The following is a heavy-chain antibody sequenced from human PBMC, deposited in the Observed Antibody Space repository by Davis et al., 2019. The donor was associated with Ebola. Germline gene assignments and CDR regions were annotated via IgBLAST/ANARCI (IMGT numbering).Heavy chain of an antibody. V-gene: IGHV5-51*01. Sequence: GESLKISCKGSGYSFANYWIGWVRQMPGKGLEWMGIIYPGDSDTRYSPSFQGQVTISADKSISTAYLQWSSLKASDTAMYYCARHGRQGYNWLTNHFDYWGQGTLVTVSS. CDR1: GYSFANYW. CDR3: ARHGRQGYNWLTNHFDY. CDR2: IYPGDSDT. J-gene: IGHJ4*02. D-gene: IGHD1-1*01.